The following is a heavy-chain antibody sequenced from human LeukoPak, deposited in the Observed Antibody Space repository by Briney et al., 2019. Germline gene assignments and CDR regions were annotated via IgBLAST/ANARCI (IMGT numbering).Heavy chain of an antibody. J-gene: IGHJ6*02. V-gene: IGHV4-4*02. CDR3: ARFCGSTRWQSGYYYGIDV. Sequence: SGTLSLTCAVSGGSITGINWWSWVRQPPGKGLDWSGEIYHSGRTNYNPSPESRVTVSVDKSKNQFALNLSSVTAADTAVYYWARFCGSTRWQSGYYYGIDVWGQGTTVTVSS. D-gene: IGHD2-2*01. CDR2: IYHSGRT. CDR1: GGSITGINW.